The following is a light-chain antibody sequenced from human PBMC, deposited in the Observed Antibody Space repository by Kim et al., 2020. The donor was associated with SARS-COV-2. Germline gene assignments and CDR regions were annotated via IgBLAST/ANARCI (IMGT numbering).Light chain of an antibody. CDR1: QNINRDY. V-gene: IGKV3-20*01. Sequence: SPGDRATLSCRASQNINRDYLAWLQQKPGQAPRILIYAASSRATGIPDRFSGSGSGTDFTLTITRLEPEDFAVYYCQQYGNSPRTFGQGTKVDIK. J-gene: IGKJ2*01. CDR3: QQYGNSPRT. CDR2: AAS.